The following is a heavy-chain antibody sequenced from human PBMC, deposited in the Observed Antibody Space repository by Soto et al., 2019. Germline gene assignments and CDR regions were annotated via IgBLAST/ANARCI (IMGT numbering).Heavy chain of an antibody. CDR1: GDSVSSNSAA. D-gene: IGHD3-22*01. Sequence: TLSLTCAISGDSVSSNSAAWNWIRQSPSRGLEWLGRTYYRSKWYNDYAVSVKSRITINPDTSKNQFSLQLNSVTPEDTAVYYCARDSRHDYDSSGYYYFDYWGQXTLVTVSS. CDR2: TYYRSKWYN. CDR3: ARDSRHDYDSSGYYYFDY. J-gene: IGHJ4*02. V-gene: IGHV6-1*01.